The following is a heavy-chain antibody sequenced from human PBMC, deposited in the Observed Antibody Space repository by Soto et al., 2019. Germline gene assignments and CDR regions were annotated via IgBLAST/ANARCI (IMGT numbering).Heavy chain of an antibody. Sequence: GGSLGLSCASSVFTFSSYGMHCVRQAPGKGLEWVAVISYDGSNKYYADSVKGRFTIYRDNSKNTLYLQMNSLRAEDTAVYYCVSGGIDEAGINYWGQGTLVPVS. V-gene: IGHV3-30*03. CDR1: VFTFSSYG. D-gene: IGHD6-13*01. CDR3: VSGGIDEAGINY. J-gene: IGHJ4*02. CDR2: ISYDGSNK.